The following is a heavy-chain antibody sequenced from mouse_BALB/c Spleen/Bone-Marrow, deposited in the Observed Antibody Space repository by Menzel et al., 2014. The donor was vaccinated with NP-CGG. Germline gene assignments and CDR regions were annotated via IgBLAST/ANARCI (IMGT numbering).Heavy chain of an antibody. CDR1: GFNIKDTY. D-gene: IGHD1-1*01. J-gene: IGHJ3*01. CDR2: IDPANGNT. V-gene: IGHV14-3*02. Sequence: LVESVADLVKPGASVKLSCTASGFNIKDTYMHWVKQRPEQGLEWIGRIDPANGNTKYDPKFQGKATITADTSSNTAYLQLSSLTSEDTAVYYCARGDYYGGSFFAYWGQGTLVTVSA. CDR3: ARGDYYGGSFFAY.